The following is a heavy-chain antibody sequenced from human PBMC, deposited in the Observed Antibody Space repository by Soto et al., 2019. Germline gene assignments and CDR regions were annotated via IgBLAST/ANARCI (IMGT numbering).Heavy chain of an antibody. CDR1: GGTFSSYA. D-gene: IGHD6-19*01. V-gene: IGHV1-69*13. CDR2: IIPIFGTA. J-gene: IGHJ6*02. Sequence: ASVKVSCKASGGTFSSYAISWVRQAPGQGLEWMGGIIPIFGTANYAQKFQGRVTITADESTSTAYMELSSLRSEDTAVYYCASKGEQWLARRRRDYYGMDVWGQGTTVTVSS. CDR3: ASKGEQWLARRRRDYYGMDV.